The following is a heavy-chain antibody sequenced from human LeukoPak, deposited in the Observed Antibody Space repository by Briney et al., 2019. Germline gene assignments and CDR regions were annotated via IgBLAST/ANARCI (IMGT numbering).Heavy chain of an antibody. CDR1: GGSFSGYY. CDR2: INHSGST. J-gene: IGHJ4*02. D-gene: IGHD5-18*01. Sequence: SETLSLTCAVYGGSFSGYYWSWIRQPPGKGLEWIGEINHSGSTNYNPSLKSRVTISVDTSKNQSSLKLSSVTAADTAVYYCASCGYSYGFLTCDYWGQGTLVTVSS. V-gene: IGHV4-34*01. CDR3: ASCGYSYGFLTCDY.